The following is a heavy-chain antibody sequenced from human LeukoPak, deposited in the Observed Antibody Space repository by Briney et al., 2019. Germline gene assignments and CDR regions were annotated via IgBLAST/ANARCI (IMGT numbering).Heavy chain of an antibody. CDR3: ARGDCIGTNCYPRYYYYYLDV. Sequence: PGGSLRLSCAASGFTFSSYAMHWVRQAPGKGLEWVAVMSYDGSNKHYADSVKGRFTISRDNSKNTLYLQMNSLRTEDTAVYYCARGDCIGTNCYPRYYYYYLDVWGKGTTVTVSS. CDR2: MSYDGSNK. J-gene: IGHJ6*03. CDR1: GFTFSSYA. D-gene: IGHD2-2*01. V-gene: IGHV3-30-3*01.